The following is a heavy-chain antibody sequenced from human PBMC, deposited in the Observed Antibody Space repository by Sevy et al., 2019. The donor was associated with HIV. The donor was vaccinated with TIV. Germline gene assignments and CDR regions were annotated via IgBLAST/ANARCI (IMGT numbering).Heavy chain of an antibody. CDR2: ISYSGTT. CDR3: AKRDYGDYVDYFDP. V-gene: IGHV4-61*01. D-gene: IGHD4-17*01. Sequence: SETLSLTCTVSGGSVSSDISHWNWIRQPPGKGLECIGSISYSGTTSYNPSLKSRVTISLDTSKNQFSLKVNSVTAADTAIYYCAKRDYGDYVDYFDPWGQGTLVTVSS. J-gene: IGHJ5*02. CDR1: GGSVSSDISH.